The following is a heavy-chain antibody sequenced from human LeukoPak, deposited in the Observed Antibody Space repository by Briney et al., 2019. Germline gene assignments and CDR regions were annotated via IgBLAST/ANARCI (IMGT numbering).Heavy chain of an antibody. Sequence: PGGSLRLSCAASGFTFSSYDMHWVRQATGKGLEWVSAIGTAGDTYYPGSVKGRFTISRENAKNSLYLQMNSLRAGDTAVYYCARAATFPDSSGYYLLYYFDYWGQGTLVTVSS. V-gene: IGHV3-13*01. D-gene: IGHD3-22*01. J-gene: IGHJ4*02. CDR2: IGTAGDT. CDR1: GFTFSSYD. CDR3: ARAATFPDSSGYYLLYYFDY.